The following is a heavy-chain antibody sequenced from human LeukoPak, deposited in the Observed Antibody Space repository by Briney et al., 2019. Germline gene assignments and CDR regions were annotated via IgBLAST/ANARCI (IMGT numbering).Heavy chain of an antibody. J-gene: IGHJ4*02. V-gene: IGHV4-59*01. CDR2: IKYNGYT. D-gene: IGHD3-16*01. CDR1: GGAINNDY. Sequence: KPSETLSVTCTVSGGAINNDYWSWIRQPPGKGLEWLGYIKYNGYTNYNPSLKSRVTMSIDASKKQFSLKLSSVTAADTAVYYCARSKMLLREGFDYWGQGTLVTVSS. CDR3: ARSKMLLREGFDY.